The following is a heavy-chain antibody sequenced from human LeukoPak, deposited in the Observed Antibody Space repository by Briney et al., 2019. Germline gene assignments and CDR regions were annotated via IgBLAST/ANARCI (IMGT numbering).Heavy chain of an antibody. V-gene: IGHV3-48*01. J-gene: IGHJ6*03. D-gene: IGHD6-6*01. CDR1: GFTFSSYS. CDR3: ARKQLGYYYMDV. CDR2: ISSSSSTI. Sequence: GGSLRLSCAASGFTFSSYSRNWVRQAPGKGLEWVSYISSSSSTIHYADSVKGRFTISRHNAKNSLYLQMNSLRAEDTAVYYCARKQLGYYYMDVWGKGTTVTVSS.